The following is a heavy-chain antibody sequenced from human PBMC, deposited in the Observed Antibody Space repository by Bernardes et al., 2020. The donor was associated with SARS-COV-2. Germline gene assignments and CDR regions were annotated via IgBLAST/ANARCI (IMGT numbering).Heavy chain of an antibody. V-gene: IGHV4-59*01. Sequence: SETLSLTCSVSGGSISNYYWSWIRQSPGKGLEWIGYLFYTGANNYNPSLKSRVSISPDISNNQFSLQLSSVTTADTAMYYCARGPDGYNPGQTSWFDPWGQGTLVTVSP. CDR1: GGSISNYY. CDR2: LFYTGAN. CDR3: ARGPDGYNPGQTSWFDP. J-gene: IGHJ5*02. D-gene: IGHD5-12*01.